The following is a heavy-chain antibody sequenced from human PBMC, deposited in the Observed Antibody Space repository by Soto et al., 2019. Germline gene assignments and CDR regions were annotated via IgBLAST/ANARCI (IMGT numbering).Heavy chain of an antibody. V-gene: IGHV3-30*18. CDR1: GFTFSSYG. Sequence: GGSLRLSCAASGFTFSSYGMHWVRQAPGKGLEWVAVISYDGSNKYYADSVKGRFTISRDNSKNTLYLQMISLRAEDTAVYYCAKDTWSCSGGTCYPKGYWGQGTLVTVSS. CDR2: ISYDGSNK. CDR3: AKDTWSCSGGTCYPKGY. J-gene: IGHJ4*02. D-gene: IGHD2-15*01.